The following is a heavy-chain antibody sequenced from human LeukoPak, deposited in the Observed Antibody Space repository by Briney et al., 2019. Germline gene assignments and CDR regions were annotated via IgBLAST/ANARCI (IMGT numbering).Heavy chain of an antibody. Sequence: ASVKVSCKASGYTFTSYGISWVRQAPGQGLEWMGWISAYNGNTNYAQKLQGRVTMTTDTSTSTAYMELRSLRSDDTAVYYCAREYDSSGYYSLDAFDIWGQGTMVTVSS. V-gene: IGHV1-18*01. J-gene: IGHJ3*02. CDR1: GYTFTSYG. CDR3: AREYDSSGYYSLDAFDI. CDR2: ISAYNGNT. D-gene: IGHD3-22*01.